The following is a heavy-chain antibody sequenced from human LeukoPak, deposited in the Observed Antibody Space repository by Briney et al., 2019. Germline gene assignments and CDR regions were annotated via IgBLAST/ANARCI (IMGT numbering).Heavy chain of an antibody. D-gene: IGHD1-20*01. Sequence: PGGSLRLSCAASGFTFSSDAMSWVRQAPGKGLEWVSAISGSGGSTYYADSVKGRFTISRDNSKNTLYLQMNSLRAEDTAVYYCAKGGAYNWNDGGWFDPWGQGTLVTVSS. CDR1: GFTFSSDA. J-gene: IGHJ5*02. CDR3: AKGGAYNWNDGGWFDP. V-gene: IGHV3-23*01. CDR2: ISGSGGST.